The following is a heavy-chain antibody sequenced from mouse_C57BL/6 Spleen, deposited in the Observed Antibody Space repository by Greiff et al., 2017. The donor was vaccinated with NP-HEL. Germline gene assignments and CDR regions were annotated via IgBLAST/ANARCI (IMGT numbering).Heavy chain of an antibody. D-gene: IGHD2-2*01. CDR2: ISSGGSYT. Sequence: EVQLQQSGGDLVKPGGSLKLSCAAPVFTFNSYGMSSVRQTPDKRLEWVATISSGGSYTYYPDSVKGRFTISRDNAKNTLYLQMSSLKSDDTARYYCSSHYGYDVDAMDDWGQGTSVTVTS. J-gene: IGHJ4*01. CDR1: VFTFNSYG. V-gene: IGHV5-6*01. CDR3: SSHYGYDVDAMDD.